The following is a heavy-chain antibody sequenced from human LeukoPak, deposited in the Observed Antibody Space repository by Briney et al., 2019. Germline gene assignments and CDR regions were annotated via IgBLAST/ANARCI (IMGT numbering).Heavy chain of an antibody. CDR3: ARRASSYYDSTGIDY. CDR1: GYTFTSYY. CDR2: INPSGGST. D-gene: IGHD3-22*01. V-gene: IGHV1-46*01. J-gene: IGHJ4*02. Sequence: ASVKVSCKASGYTFTSYYMHWVRQAPGQGLEWMGIINPSGGSTSYAQKFQGRVTMTRDTSTSTVYMELSSLRSEDTAVYYCARRASSYYDSTGIDYWGQGTLVTVPS.